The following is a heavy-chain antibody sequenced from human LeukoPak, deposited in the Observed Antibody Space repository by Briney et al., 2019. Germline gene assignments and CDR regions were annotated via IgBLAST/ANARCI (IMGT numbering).Heavy chain of an antibody. CDR3: ARAGGHCSGGSCRESWFDP. J-gene: IGHJ5*02. CDR2: ISSSSSYI. Sequence: GGSLRLSCAASGFTFSSYSMNWVRQAPGKGLEWVSSISSSSSYIYYADSMKGRFTISRDNAKNSLYLQMNSLRAEDTAVYYCARAGGHCSGGSCRESWFDPWGQGTLVTVSS. D-gene: IGHD2-15*01. V-gene: IGHV3-21*01. CDR1: GFTFSSYS.